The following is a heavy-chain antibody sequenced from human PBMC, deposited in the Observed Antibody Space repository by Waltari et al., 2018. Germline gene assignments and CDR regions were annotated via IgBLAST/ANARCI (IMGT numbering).Heavy chain of an antibody. J-gene: IGHJ4*02. D-gene: IGHD4-17*01. CDR2: SNHAGIT. CDR3: ARGLSTVARFDY. CDR1: GGSFSGSY. V-gene: IGHV4-34*01. Sequence: QVQLQQWGAGLLKPSETLSLTCAVYGGSFSGSYWTWIRQPPGKGLEWIAESNHAGITNYNPSLKSRGTMSVDTSKNQFSLKMASVTAADTAMYYCARGLSTVARFDYWGQGTLVTVSS.